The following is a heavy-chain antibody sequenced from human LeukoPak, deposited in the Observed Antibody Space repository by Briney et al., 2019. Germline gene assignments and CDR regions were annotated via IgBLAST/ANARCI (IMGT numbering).Heavy chain of an antibody. CDR2: VNHSGIA. V-gene: IGHV4-34*01. CDR3: ARGSFPDY. CDR1: GGSFSGHY. Sequence: SETLSPTCAVYGGSFSGHYWSWIRQPPGKGLEWIGEVNHSGIASYNPSLKSRVTISLDTSKSQFSLQLTSVTAADTAVYFCARGSFPDYWGQGTLVTVSS. D-gene: IGHD3-3*02. J-gene: IGHJ4*02.